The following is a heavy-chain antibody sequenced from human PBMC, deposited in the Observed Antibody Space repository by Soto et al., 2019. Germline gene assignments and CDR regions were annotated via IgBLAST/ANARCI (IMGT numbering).Heavy chain of an antibody. CDR3: PRMVRGSKISYNYDMDV. D-gene: IGHD3-10*01. CDR2: ISASNGDT. CDR1: GYTFTNHG. Sequence: QVELVQSGVEVKKPGASVKVSCKASGYTFTNHGLSWVRQAPGQGLEWMGWISASNGDTNYAQKFLGRVTVTTDTSPSTGYTKLRSLKPEDTAVDYCPRMVRGSKISYNYDMDVWGKGPRVIVSS. J-gene: IGHJ6*03. V-gene: IGHV1-18*04.